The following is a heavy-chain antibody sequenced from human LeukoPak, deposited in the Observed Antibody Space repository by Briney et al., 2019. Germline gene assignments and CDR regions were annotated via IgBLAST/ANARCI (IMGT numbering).Heavy chain of an antibody. D-gene: IGHD3-10*01. Sequence: GGSLRLSCAASGFTFDTYAMSWVRQAPGKGLEWVSTIGNTETYYADSVKGRFTISRDNRQNTVYLQMTSLRAEDTAVYFCAKDAIRGDGIYDAFDIWGQGTRVTVSS. CDR1: GFTFDTYA. J-gene: IGHJ3*02. V-gene: IGHV3-23*01. CDR2: IGNTET. CDR3: AKDAIRGDGIYDAFDI.